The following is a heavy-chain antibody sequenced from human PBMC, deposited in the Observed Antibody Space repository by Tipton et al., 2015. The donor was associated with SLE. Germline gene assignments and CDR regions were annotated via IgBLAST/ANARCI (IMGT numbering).Heavy chain of an antibody. Sequence: TLSLTCTVSGGSISSSIWWTWVRQPPGKGLEWIGEIFHSGSTNYNPSLRGRVTMSLDKSKNQFSLKLTSVTAADTAIYYCVRGHPHIVVLIGGGWFDPWGQGTLVTVSS. J-gene: IGHJ5*02. V-gene: IGHV4-4*02. CDR1: GGSISSSIW. CDR2: IFHSGST. CDR3: VRGHPHIVVLIGGGWFDP. D-gene: IGHD2-21*01.